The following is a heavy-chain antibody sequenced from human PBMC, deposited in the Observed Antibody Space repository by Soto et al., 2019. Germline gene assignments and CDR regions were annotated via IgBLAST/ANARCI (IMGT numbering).Heavy chain of an antibody. J-gene: IGHJ5*02. CDR1: GFTVSSNC. D-gene: IGHD2-21*01. V-gene: IGHV3-53*04. CDR3: AIGRDCGGECPNCFDP. Sequence: EVQLVESGGGLVQPGGSLRLSCAASGFTVSSNCMSWVREAPGKGLEWVSVIYSGGSTYYADSVKGRFTISRHNSKNTLYLQMNSLRAEDTAVYYCAIGRDCGGECPNCFDPWGQGILVTVSS. CDR2: IYSGGST.